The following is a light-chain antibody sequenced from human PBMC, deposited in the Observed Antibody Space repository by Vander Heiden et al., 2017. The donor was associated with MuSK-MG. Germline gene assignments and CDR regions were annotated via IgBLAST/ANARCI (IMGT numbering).Light chain of an antibody. CDR1: QDISSY. J-gene: IGKJ3*01. CDR3: QRNYNAPFT. V-gene: IGKV1-27*01. CDR2: SAS. Sequence: DIQLTQSLSHLAASVGDRVTITCRVSQDISSYLNWYRQKPGKVPKLLIYSASKSQSGVPSRFRGRARGTDFTLAISIPQRNDVATYYGQRNYNAPFTFAPGTKVEIK.